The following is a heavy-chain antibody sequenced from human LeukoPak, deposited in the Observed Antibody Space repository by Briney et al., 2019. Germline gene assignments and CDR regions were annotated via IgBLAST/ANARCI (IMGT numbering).Heavy chain of an antibody. V-gene: IGHV3-74*01. Sequence: TGGSLRLSCAASGFMFSGYWMHWVRQGPEKGLELVSRIDNDGNGIIYADSVKGRFTTSRDNAKYTLYLQMSSLRVEDTAVYYCATGGGWEPSSGVVTHIDVWGKGTTVTVSS. CDR3: ATGGGWEPSSGVVTHIDV. CDR1: GFMFSGYW. J-gene: IGHJ6*03. CDR2: IDNDGNGI. D-gene: IGHD3-3*01.